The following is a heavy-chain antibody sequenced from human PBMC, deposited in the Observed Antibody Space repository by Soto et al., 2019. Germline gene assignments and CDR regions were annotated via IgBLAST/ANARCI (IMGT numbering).Heavy chain of an antibody. D-gene: IGHD2-2*01. CDR1: GYTFSSYA. Sequence: ASVKVSCKASGYTFSSYAMHWVRQAPGQSLDWTCWLNVGNVYKNFSQKFQGRVTFIPDTSASTAYLELSSLRSEDTVFFYWARDQLFRGLRPKYHFDYWGQETLFTVS. CDR2: LNVGNVYK. J-gene: IGHJ4*02. CDR3: ARDQLFRGLRPKYHFDY. V-gene: IGHV1-3*01.